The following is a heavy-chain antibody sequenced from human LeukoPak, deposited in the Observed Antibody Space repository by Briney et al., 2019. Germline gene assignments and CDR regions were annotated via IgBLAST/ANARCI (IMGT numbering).Heavy chain of an antibody. V-gene: IGHV3-9*01. D-gene: IGHD1-26*01. CDR3: AKHMRATNTYNFYGLDV. CDR1: GFSFGDYG. CDR2: ISWNGGST. Sequence: GGTLRLSCAATGFSFGDYGMHWVRQPPGKGLEWVSGISWNGGSTDYADSVKGRFTISRDNAKNSLYLQLSSLRPEDTALYYCAKHMRATNTYNFYGLDVWGQGTTVTVSS. J-gene: IGHJ6*02.